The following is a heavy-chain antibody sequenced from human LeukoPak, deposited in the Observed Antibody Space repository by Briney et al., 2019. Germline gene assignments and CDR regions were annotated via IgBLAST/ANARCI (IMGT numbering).Heavy chain of an antibody. CDR3: ARAKSPDWFDP. Sequence: PGGSLRLSCAASGFTFSSYGMHWVRQAPGKGLEWVAVIWYDGSNKYYADSVKGRFTISRDNSKNTLYLQMNSLRAEDTAVYYCARAKSPDWFDPWGQGTLVTVSS. CDR1: GFTFSSYG. J-gene: IGHJ5*02. CDR2: IWYDGSNK. V-gene: IGHV3-33*01.